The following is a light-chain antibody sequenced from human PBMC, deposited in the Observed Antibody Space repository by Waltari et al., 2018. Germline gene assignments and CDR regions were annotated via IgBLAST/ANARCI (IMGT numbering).Light chain of an antibody. CDR3: QQYYSTPLT. J-gene: IGKJ4*01. CDR1: QSVLHASNNRNY. Sequence: DIVMTQSPDSLALSLGERATISCNSSQSVLHASNNRNYLAWYQQRPGQSPKLLISWASTRQSGVPDRFSGSGSAADFTLTITSLQAEDVATYYCQQYYSTPLTFGGGTKVAIK. V-gene: IGKV4-1*01. CDR2: WAS.